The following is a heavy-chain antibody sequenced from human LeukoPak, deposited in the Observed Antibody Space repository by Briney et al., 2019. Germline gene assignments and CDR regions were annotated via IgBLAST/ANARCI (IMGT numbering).Heavy chain of an antibody. D-gene: IGHD3-10*01. Sequence: ASVKVSCKASGYTFTSYDINWVRQATGQGLEWMGWMNPNSGNTGYAQKFQGRVTITRNTSISTAYMELSSLRSEDTAVYYCARDVVRGATNWFDPWGQGTLVTVSS. CDR1: GYTFTSYD. V-gene: IGHV1-8*03. CDR2: MNPNSGNT. J-gene: IGHJ5*02. CDR3: ARDVVRGATNWFDP.